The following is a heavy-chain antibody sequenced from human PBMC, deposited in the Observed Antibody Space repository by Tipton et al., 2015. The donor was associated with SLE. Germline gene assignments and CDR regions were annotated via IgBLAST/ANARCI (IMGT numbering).Heavy chain of an antibody. CDR3: AREGIAAADVDY. CDR1: GYSISSGYY. J-gene: IGHJ4*02. CDR2: IYHSGST. V-gene: IGHV4-38-2*02. D-gene: IGHD6-13*01. Sequence: TLSLTCAVSGYSISSGYYWGWIRQPPGKGLEWIGSIYHSGSTYYNPSLKSRVTISVDTSMNQFSLKLGSVTAADTAVYYCAREGIAAADVDYWGQGTLVTVSS.